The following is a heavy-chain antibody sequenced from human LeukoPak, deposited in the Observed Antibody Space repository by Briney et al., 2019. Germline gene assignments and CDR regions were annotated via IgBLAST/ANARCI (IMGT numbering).Heavy chain of an antibody. D-gene: IGHD5-12*01. Sequence: WIXXXXXXXLXWIGSILYSGRTYNNPSLKRRVTTSVDTSKNQFSLSLSSVTAADTAVYYCARGVGYSGYDYFYDYWGQGTLVTVSS. CDR3: ARGVGYSGYDYFYDY. V-gene: IGHV4-39*01. CDR2: ILYSGRT. J-gene: IGHJ4*02.